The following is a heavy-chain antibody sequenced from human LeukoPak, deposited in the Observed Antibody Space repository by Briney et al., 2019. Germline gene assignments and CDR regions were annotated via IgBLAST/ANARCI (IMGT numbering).Heavy chain of an antibody. V-gene: IGHV4-38-2*01. CDR1: GDSISSDIC. D-gene: IGHD6-19*01. CDR2: VCRNGDT. J-gene: IGHJ5*02. Sequence: SETLSLTCAVSGDSISSDICWGWIRQPPGKGLEWIGSVCRNGDTNYNPPLKSRVTISIDTSKNQFSLKLTSVTAADTAVYYCARHPYGLVREAFFDPWGQGTLVTVSS. CDR3: ARHPYGLVREAFFDP.